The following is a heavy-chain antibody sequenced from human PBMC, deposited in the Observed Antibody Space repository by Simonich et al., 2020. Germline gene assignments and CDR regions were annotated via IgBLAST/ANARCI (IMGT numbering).Heavy chain of an antibody. J-gene: IGHJ3*02. D-gene: IGHD6-13*01. Sequence: QLQLQESGPGLVKPSETLSLTCTVSGGSISSSSYYWCWIRQPPGKGLEWFGGIDYSGSTYYNPSLKSRVTISVDTSKNQFSLKLRSVTAADTAVYYCARHAGFAFDIWGQGTMVTVSS. CDR2: IDYSGST. CDR1: GGSISSSSYY. V-gene: IGHV4-39*01. CDR3: ARHAGFAFDI.